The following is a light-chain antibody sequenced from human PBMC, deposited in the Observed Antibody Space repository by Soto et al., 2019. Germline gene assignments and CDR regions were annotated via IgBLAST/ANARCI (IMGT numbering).Light chain of an antibody. J-gene: IGKJ1*01. CDR2: GAS. CDR3: LHLDSYHRT. CDR1: QGIGND. Sequence: DIQMTQSPSSLSASVGDRFTITCRASQGIGNDLGWYQQKPGKAPKRLIYGASILQSGVPSRFSGSGSGTAFTLTISSLQPEDFATYYCLHLDSYHRTFGQGTKVDIK. V-gene: IGKV1-17*01.